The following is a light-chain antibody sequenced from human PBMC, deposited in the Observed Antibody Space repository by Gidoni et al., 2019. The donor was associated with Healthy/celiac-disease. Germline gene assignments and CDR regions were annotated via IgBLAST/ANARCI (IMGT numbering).Light chain of an antibody. Sequence: DIQMTQSPSSLSASVGDRVTITCRASQSISSYLNWYQQKPGKAPKLLIYGASSFQSGVPARFSGSGSGTEFTLTISSLQPEDFAIYYCQQSYSTPDSTFXPXTKVDIK. J-gene: IGKJ3*01. CDR1: QSISSY. CDR2: GAS. V-gene: IGKV1-39*01. CDR3: QQSYSTPDST.